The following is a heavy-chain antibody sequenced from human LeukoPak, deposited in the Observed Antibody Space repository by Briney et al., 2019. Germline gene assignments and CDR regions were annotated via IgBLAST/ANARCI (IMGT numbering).Heavy chain of an antibody. CDR2: INAGNGNT. CDR3: AREVSKGYGMDV. J-gene: IGHJ6*02. V-gene: IGHV1-3*01. Sequence: ASVKVSCKASGDTFTSYAMHWVRQAPGQRLEWMGWINAGNGNTKYSQKFQGRVTITRDTSASTAYMELSSLRSEDTAVYYCAREVSKGYGMDVWGQGTTVTVSS. CDR1: GDTFTSYA.